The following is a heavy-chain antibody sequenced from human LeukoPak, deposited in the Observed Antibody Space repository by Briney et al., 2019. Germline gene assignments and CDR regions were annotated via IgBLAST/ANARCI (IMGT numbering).Heavy chain of an antibody. D-gene: IGHD1-26*01. J-gene: IGHJ4*02. V-gene: IGHV3-23*01. Sequence: GGSLRLSCAASGFTFSSYAMSWVRQAPGKGLEWVSAISGSGGSTYYADSVKGRFTISRDNSKNTLYLQMNSLRAEDTAVYYCARRGGSYPQYYFDYWGQGTLVTVSS. CDR1: GFTFSSYA. CDR2: ISGSGGST. CDR3: ARRGGSYPQYYFDY.